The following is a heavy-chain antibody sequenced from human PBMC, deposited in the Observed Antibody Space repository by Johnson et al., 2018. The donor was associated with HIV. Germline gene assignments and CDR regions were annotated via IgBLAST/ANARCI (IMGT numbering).Heavy chain of an antibody. CDR2: ISWNSGSI. Sequence: QLVESGGGVVQPGRSQRLSCAASGFTVSSNYMSWVRQAPGKGLEWVSGISWNSGSIGYADSVKGRFTISRDNAKNSLYLQMNSLRAEDTAVYYCAREGWGSDAFDIWGQGTMVTVSS. D-gene: IGHD3-16*01. CDR3: AREGWGSDAFDI. V-gene: IGHV3-48*04. CDR1: GFTVSSNY. J-gene: IGHJ3*02.